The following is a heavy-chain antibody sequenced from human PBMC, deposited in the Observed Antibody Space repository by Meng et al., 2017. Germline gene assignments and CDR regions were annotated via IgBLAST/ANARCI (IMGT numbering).Heavy chain of an antibody. Sequence: QVCLVQLGAKVTKPGPSVNASVKAPGGTCSSYAISWVRLLPGQWLEWMGGIIPISGTANYAQKFQGRVTITADESTSTAYMELSSLRSEDTAVYYCARVFRDGYNLGYWGQGTLVTVSS. J-gene: IGHJ4*02. CDR3: ARVFRDGYNLGY. CDR1: GGTCSSYA. V-gene: IGHV1-69*01. D-gene: IGHD5-24*01. CDR2: IIPISGTA.